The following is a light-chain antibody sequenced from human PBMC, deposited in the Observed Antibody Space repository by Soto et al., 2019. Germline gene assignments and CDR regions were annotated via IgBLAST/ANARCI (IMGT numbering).Light chain of an antibody. J-gene: IGKJ4*01. Sequence: EIVMTQSPATLSVSPGERATLSCRASQSVSSNLAWYQQKPGQAPRLLIYHASTRATGIPARFSGSGSGTEFTLTISSLHSEDFAFYYCQKYNKWPLTFGGGTKVEIK. V-gene: IGKV3-15*01. CDR2: HAS. CDR1: QSVSSN. CDR3: QKYNKWPLT.